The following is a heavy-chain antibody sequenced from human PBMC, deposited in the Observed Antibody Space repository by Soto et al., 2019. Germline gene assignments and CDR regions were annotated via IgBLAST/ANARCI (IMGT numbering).Heavy chain of an antibody. Sequence: SETLSLTCAVYGGSSSGYYWSWIRQPPGKGLEWIGEINHSGSTNYNPSLKSRVTISVDTSKNQFSLKLSSVTAADTAVYYCARAKAVPAAGNYYMDVWGKGTTVTVSS. CDR2: INHSGST. CDR3: ARAKAVPAAGNYYMDV. D-gene: IGHD2-2*01. CDR1: GGSSSGYY. V-gene: IGHV4-34*01. J-gene: IGHJ6*03.